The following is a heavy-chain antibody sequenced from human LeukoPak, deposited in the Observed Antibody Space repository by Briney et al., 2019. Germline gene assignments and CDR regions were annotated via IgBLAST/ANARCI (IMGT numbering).Heavy chain of an antibody. CDR3: TRIFYYGSGSSDS. CDR2: MNPKTGNT. V-gene: IGHV1-8*01. CDR1: GYTFNFYD. Sequence: ASVKVSCKASGYTFNFYDINWVRQATGQGLEWVGWMNPKTGNTVYAQKFQGRVTMTSNTSISTAYMELSSLISDDTAVYYCTRIFYYGSGSSDSWGQGTLVTVSS. D-gene: IGHD3-10*01. J-gene: IGHJ4*02.